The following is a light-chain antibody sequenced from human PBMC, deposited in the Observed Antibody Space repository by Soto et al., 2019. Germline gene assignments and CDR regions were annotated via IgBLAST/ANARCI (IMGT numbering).Light chain of an antibody. CDR3: MQALQTPWT. CDR1: QSLLHSNGYNY. V-gene: IGKV2-28*01. Sequence: DLVMTQSPLSLPVTPGEPASISCRSSQSLLHSNGYNYLDWYLQKPGQSPQLLIYLGSNRASGVPDRFSGSGSGTDFTLKISRVEAEDVCVYYCMQALQTPWTFGQGTKVEIK. CDR2: LGS. J-gene: IGKJ1*01.